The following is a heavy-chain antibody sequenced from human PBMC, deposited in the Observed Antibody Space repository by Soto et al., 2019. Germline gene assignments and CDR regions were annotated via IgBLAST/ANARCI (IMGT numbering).Heavy chain of an antibody. CDR3: ARGNPFYYDNSGFDY. CDR1: GFTFSSYE. D-gene: IGHD3-22*01. J-gene: IGHJ4*02. Sequence: VGSLRLSCAASGFTFSSYEMNWVRQAPGKGLEWVSYISNSGSTTYYADSVKGRFTISRDNAKNSLYLQMNSLRAEDAAIYYCARGNPFYYDNSGFDYWGQGTLVTVSS. CDR2: ISNSGSTT. V-gene: IGHV3-48*03.